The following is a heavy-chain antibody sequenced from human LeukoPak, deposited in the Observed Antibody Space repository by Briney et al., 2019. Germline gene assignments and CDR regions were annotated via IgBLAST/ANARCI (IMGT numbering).Heavy chain of an antibody. Sequence: GASVKVSCEASGYTFTSHGISWVRQAPGQGLEWMGWISAYNGDTNYAQRFQGRVTMTTDTSTSTADMELRSLRSDDTAVYYCARGPIAAPTWIDYWGQGTLVTVSS. V-gene: IGHV1-18*01. J-gene: IGHJ4*02. D-gene: IGHD6-6*01. CDR2: ISAYNGDT. CDR1: GYTFTSHG. CDR3: ARGPIAAPTWIDY.